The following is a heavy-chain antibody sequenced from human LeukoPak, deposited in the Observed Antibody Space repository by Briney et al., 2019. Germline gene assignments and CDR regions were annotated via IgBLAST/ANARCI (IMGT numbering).Heavy chain of an antibody. CDR1: GGSISSYY. V-gene: IGHV4-4*07. J-gene: IGHJ3*02. CDR2: IYTSGST. D-gene: IGHD2-2*01. Sequence: PSETLSLTCTVSGGSISSYYWSWIRQPAGKGLEWIGRIYTSGSTNYNPSLKSRVTISVDTSKNQFSLKLSSVTAADTAVYYCARVGRIYCSSTSCFDAFDIWGQGTMVTVSS. CDR3: ARVGRIYCSSTSCFDAFDI.